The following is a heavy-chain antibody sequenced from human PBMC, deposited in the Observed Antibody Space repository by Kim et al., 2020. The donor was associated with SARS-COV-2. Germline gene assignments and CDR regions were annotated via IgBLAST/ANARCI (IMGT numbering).Heavy chain of an antibody. CDR2: ISDDKSNK. D-gene: IGHD3-16*01. CDR3: ANTKARVGASDI. J-gene: IGHJ3*02. V-gene: IGHV3-30*18. Sequence: GGSLRLSCAASGFTFSSYGMHWVRQAPGKGLEWVAFISDDKSNKYYADSVKGRFTISRDNSKNTLYLQMNSLRADDTAVYYCANTKARVGASDIWGQGTKVTVSS. CDR1: GFTFSSYG.